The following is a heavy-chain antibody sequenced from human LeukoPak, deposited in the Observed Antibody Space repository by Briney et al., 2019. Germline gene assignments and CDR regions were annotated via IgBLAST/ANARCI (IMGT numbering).Heavy chain of an antibody. V-gene: IGHV3-21*01. J-gene: IGHJ6*02. D-gene: IGHD5-12*01. CDR1: GFTFSSYS. CDR3: AREGVDSGFEDYGMDV. Sequence: GGSLRLSCAASGFTFSSYSMNWVRQAPGKGLEWVSSISSSSSYIYYADSVKGRFTISRDNAKNSLYLQMNSLRAEDTAVYYWAREGVDSGFEDYGMDVWGQGTTVTVSS. CDR2: ISSSSSYI.